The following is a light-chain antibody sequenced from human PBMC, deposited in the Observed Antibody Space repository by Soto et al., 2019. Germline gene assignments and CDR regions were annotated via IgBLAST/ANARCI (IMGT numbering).Light chain of an antibody. CDR1: QDIRSS. CDR3: QQYNNWPPLT. CDR2: GAS. J-gene: IGKJ4*01. Sequence: EIVMTQSPATLSVSPGERVTLSCRASQDIRSSLAWYQQKPGQAPRLLIYGASIRATGVPATFSGSGSGTEFTLTISSLQSEDFAVYYCQQYNNWPPLTFGG. V-gene: IGKV3-15*01.